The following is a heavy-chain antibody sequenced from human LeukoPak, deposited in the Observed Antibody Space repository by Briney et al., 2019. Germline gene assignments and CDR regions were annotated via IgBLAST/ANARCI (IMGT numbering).Heavy chain of an antibody. J-gene: IGHJ4*02. Sequence: GASVKVSCKASGYTFTGYYMHWVRQAPGQGLEWMGWINPNSGGTNYAQKFQGRVTMTTDTSTSTVYMELRSLRSDDTAVYYCARAYYDLLTGYFDYWGQGTLVTVSS. D-gene: IGHD3-9*01. V-gene: IGHV1-2*02. CDR3: ARAYYDLLTGYFDY. CDR2: INPNSGGT. CDR1: GYTFTGYY.